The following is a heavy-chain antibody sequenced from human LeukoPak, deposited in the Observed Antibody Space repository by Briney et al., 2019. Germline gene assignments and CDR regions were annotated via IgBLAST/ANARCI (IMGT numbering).Heavy chain of an antibody. Sequence: GGSLRLSCAASGFTVSSNYMSWVRQAPGKGLEWVSVIYSGGSTYYADSVKGRFTISRDNSKNTLYLQMNNLRAEVTAVYYCARDLEGATEYWGQGTLVTVSS. CDR3: ARDLEGATEY. D-gene: IGHD1-26*01. V-gene: IGHV3-66*01. CDR2: IYSGGST. J-gene: IGHJ4*02. CDR1: GFTVSSNY.